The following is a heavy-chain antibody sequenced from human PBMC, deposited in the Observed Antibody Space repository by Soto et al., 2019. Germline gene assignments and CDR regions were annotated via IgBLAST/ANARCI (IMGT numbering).Heavy chain of an antibody. CDR3: ARGWYSGVYWAFDI. V-gene: IGHV5-51*01. CDR2: IYPGDSDT. D-gene: IGHD1-26*01. J-gene: IGHJ3*02. CDR1: GYKFNSYW. Sequence: PGESLKISCKGSGYKFNSYWIAWVRQMPGKGLEWMGIIYPGDSDTRYSPSFQGQVTISADKSISSAFLQWSSLKASDTAIYYCARGWYSGVYWAFDIWGQGTMVTVSS.